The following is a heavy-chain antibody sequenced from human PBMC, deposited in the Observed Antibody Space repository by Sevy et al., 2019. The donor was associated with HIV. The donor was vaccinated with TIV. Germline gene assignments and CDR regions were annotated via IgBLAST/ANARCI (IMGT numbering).Heavy chain of an antibody. J-gene: IGHJ4*02. CDR1: QFNFDTYA. CDR3: VTNMVHAGAYDSYFNF. Sequence: GGSLRLSCVASQFNFDTYAIHWVRQAPGKGLEWVAMIWYDGSSKDYAESVKGPFAISRDNSQNTAFLQMNSLRAEDTGVYYSVTNMVHAGAYDSYFNFWGQGSLVTVSS. D-gene: IGHD3-10*01. V-gene: IGHV3-33*01. CDR2: IWYDGSSK.